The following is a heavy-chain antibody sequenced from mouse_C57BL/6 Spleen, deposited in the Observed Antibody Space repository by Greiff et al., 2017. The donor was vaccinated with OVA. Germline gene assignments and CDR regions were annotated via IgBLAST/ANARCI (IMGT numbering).Heavy chain of an antibody. V-gene: IGHV5-16*01. CDR3: ARDYDYDVGAMDY. J-gene: IGHJ4*01. D-gene: IGHD2-4*01. CDR2: INYDGSST. CDR1: GFTFSDYY. Sequence: DVQLVESEGGLVQPGSSMKLSCTASGFTFSDYYMAWVRQVPEKGLEWVANINYDGSSTYYLDSLKSRFIISRDNAKNILYLQMSSLKSEDTATYYCARDYDYDVGAMDYWGQGTSVTVSS.